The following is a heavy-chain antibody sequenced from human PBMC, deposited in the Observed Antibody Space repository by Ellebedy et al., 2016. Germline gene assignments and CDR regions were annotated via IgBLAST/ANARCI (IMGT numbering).Heavy chain of an antibody. CDR2: INPNSGGT. D-gene: IGHD3-3*01. V-gene: IGHV1-2*02. CDR1: GYTFTGYY. CDR3: ARGGYSRYYDFWSGGALNREIGAFDI. J-gene: IGHJ3*02. Sequence: ASVKVSCXASGYTFTGYYMHWVRQAPGQGLEWMGWINPNSGGTNYAQKFQGRVTMTRDTSISTAYMELSRLRSDDTAVYYCARGGYSRYYDFWSGGALNREIGAFDIWGQGTMVTVSS.